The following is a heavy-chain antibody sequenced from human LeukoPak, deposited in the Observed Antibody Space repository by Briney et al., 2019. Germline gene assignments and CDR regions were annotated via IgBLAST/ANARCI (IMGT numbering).Heavy chain of an antibody. CDR1: GFTFSSYA. CDR3: AREGRNTAMVHY. V-gene: IGHV3-30-3*01. D-gene: IGHD5-18*01. J-gene: IGHJ4*02. CDR2: ISYDGSNK. Sequence: GGSLRLSCAASGFTFSSYAMHWVRQAPGKGLEWVAVISYDGSNKYYADSVKGRFTISRDNSKNTLYLQMNSLRAEDTAVYYCAREGRNTAMVHYWGQGTLVTVSS.